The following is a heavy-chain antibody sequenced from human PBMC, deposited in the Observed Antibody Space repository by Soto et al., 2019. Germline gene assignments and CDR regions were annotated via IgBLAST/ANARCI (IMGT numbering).Heavy chain of an antibody. Sequence: EVQLVESGGGLVQPGGSLRVFCAASGFTFRRHWMSWVRQAPGKGLEWVANIKEDGSATYYMDSVRGRFTIARDNARNSMYLQMNSLRAEDTAVYYCAKIDYGDYVPIDYWGQGTLVTVSS. CDR3: AKIDYGDYVPIDY. J-gene: IGHJ4*02. CDR1: GFTFRRHW. CDR2: IKEDGSAT. D-gene: IGHD4-17*01. V-gene: IGHV3-7*05.